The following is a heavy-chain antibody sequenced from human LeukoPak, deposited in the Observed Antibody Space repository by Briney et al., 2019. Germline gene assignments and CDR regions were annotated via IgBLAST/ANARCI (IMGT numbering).Heavy chain of an antibody. CDR1: GGSISSGSYY. D-gene: IGHD3-9*01. CDR2: IYTSGST. V-gene: IGHV4-61*02. CDR3: ARGILTGNPDFDY. J-gene: IGHJ4*02. Sequence: PSETLSLTCTVSGGSISSGSYYWSWIRQPAGKGLEWIGRIYTSGSTNYNPSLKSRVTISVDTSKNQFSPKLSSVTAADTAVYYCARGILTGNPDFDYWGQGTLVTVSS.